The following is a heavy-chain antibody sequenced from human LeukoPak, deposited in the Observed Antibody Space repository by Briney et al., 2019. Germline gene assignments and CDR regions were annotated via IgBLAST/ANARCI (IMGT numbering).Heavy chain of an antibody. CDR3: ARGTSGGANTLEP. D-gene: IGHD1-1*01. V-gene: IGHV3-33*01. J-gene: IGHJ5*02. Sequence: GTSLRLSCVASGVTFKSYGMHWVRQAPGKGLEWVAMTWYDGSKKYYTDSMKGRFTISRDNSKNTVSLQMNSSRVEETAVYYCARGTSGGANTLEPWGEGNLATVSS. CDR2: TWYDGSKK. CDR1: GVTFKSYG.